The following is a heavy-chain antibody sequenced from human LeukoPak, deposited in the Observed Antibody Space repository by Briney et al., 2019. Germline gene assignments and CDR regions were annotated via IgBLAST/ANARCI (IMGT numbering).Heavy chain of an antibody. Sequence: GGSLRLSCAASGFTFSSYAMHWVRQAPGKGLEWVAVISYDGSNKYYADSVKGRFTISRDNANNSLYLQMSSLRPEDTAVYYCAREYSSSSGRAFDIWGQGTMVTVSS. V-gene: IGHV3-30*04. CDR2: ISYDGSNK. CDR1: GFTFSSYA. D-gene: IGHD6-6*01. CDR3: AREYSSSSGRAFDI. J-gene: IGHJ3*02.